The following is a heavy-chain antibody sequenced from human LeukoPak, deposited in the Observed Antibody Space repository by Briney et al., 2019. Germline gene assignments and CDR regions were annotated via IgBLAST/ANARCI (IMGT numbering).Heavy chain of an antibody. J-gene: IGHJ4*02. V-gene: IGHV3-9*01. D-gene: IGHD2-2*01. CDR3: AKGSQYQLLSYYFDY. CDR2: ISWNSGSI. Sequence: GGSLRLSCAASGFTFDDYAMHWVRHAPGKGLEGVSGISWNSGSIGYADSVKGRFTISRDNAKNSLYLQMNSLRAEDTALYYCAKGSQYQLLSYYFDYWGQGTLVTVSS. CDR1: GFTFDDYA.